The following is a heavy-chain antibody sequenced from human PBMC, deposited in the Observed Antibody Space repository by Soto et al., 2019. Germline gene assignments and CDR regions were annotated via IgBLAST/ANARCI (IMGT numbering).Heavy chain of an antibody. D-gene: IGHD2-8*02. CDR1: GFTFNNYG. CDR3: AKGYSTGWYDFGS. CDR2: ISASGSNR. Sequence: GGSLRLSCAASGFTFNNYGMSWVRQAPGKGLEWVSFISASGSNRYYADSVKGRFTISRDNSENTLYLEMNSLRAEDTAVFYCAKGYSTGWYDFGSWGQGTMVTVSS. V-gene: IGHV3-23*01. J-gene: IGHJ4*02.